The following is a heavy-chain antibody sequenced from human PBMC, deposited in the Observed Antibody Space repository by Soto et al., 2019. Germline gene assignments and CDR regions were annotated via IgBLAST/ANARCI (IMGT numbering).Heavy chain of an antibody. V-gene: IGHV3-53*01. CDR1: GFTVSSNY. J-gene: IGHJ6*02. D-gene: IGHD2-15*01. CDR2: IYSGGST. CDR3: ARARGISGYYYYYGMDV. Sequence: GGSLRLSCAASGFTVSSNYMSWVRQAPGKGLEWVSVIYSGGSTYYADSVKGRFTISRDNSKNTLYLQMNSLRAEDTAVYYCARARGISGYYYYYGMDVWGQGTTVTVSS.